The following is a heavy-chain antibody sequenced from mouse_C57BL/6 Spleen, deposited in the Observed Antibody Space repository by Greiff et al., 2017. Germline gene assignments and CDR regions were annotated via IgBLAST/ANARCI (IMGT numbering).Heavy chain of an antibody. CDR2: INPNYGTT. CDR3: ARGTTVVASDYYAMDY. V-gene: IGHV1-39*01. D-gene: IGHD1-1*01. CDR1: DYN. J-gene: IGHJ4*01. Sequence: DYNMNWVKQSNGKSLEWIGVINPNYGTTSYNQKFKGKATLTVDQSSSTAYMQPNSLTSEDSAVYYCARGTTVVASDYYAMDYWGQGTSVTVSS.